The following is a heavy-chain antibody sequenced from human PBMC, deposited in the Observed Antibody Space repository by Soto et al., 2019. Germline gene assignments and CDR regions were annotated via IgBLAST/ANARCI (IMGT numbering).Heavy chain of an antibody. V-gene: IGHV4-30-4*01. D-gene: IGHD3-10*01. CDR3: ARGVVREGYLFDP. CDR2: IYYSGST. Sequence: PSETLSLTCTVSGGSISSGDYYWSWIRQPPGKGLEWIGYIYYSGSTYYNPSLKSRVTISVDTSKNQFSLKLSSVTAADTAVHYCARGVVREGYLFDPWGQGTLVTVSS. J-gene: IGHJ5*02. CDR1: GGSISSGDYY.